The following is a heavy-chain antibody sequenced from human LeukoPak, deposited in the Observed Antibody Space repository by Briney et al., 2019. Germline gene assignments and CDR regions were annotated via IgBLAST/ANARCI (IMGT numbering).Heavy chain of an antibody. J-gene: IGHJ4*02. CDR3: ARGSGSYYNFDY. CDR2: INHSGST. CDR1: AGSFSGYY. Sequence: PSETLSLTCAVYAGSFSGYYWSWIRQPPGKGLEWIGEINHSGSTNYNPSLKSRVTISVDTSKNQFSLKLSSVTAADTAVYYCARGSGSYYNFDYWGQGTLVTVSS. D-gene: IGHD1-26*01. V-gene: IGHV4-34*01.